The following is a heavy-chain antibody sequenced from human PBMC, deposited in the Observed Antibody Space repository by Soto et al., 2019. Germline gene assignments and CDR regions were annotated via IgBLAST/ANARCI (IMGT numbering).Heavy chain of an antibody. Sequence: SLRLSCAASGFTFSSYGMHWVRQAPGKGLEWVAVISYDGSNKYYADSVKGRFTISRDNSKNTLYLQMNSLRAEDTAVYYCAKEYCTNGVCYLFDYWGQGTLVTVSS. CDR2: ISYDGSNK. J-gene: IGHJ4*02. V-gene: IGHV3-30*18. D-gene: IGHD2-8*01. CDR3: AKEYCTNGVCYLFDY. CDR1: GFTFSSYG.